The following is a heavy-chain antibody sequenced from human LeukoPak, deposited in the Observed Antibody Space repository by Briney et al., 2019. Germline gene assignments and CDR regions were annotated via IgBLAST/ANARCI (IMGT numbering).Heavy chain of an antibody. V-gene: IGHV4-39*01. J-gene: IGHJ4*02. Sequence: PSETLSLTCTVSSRSNSSISDYGARIRQPPGKGLEWIGSIYYSGSTYYNPSLKRRVTISVDTSKNQFSLKLSSVPAADTAVYYCARGFGGATTCFDYWGQGSLVTVSS. CDR1: SRSNSSISDY. CDR3: ARGFGGATTCFDY. D-gene: IGHD1-26*01. CDR2: IYYSGST.